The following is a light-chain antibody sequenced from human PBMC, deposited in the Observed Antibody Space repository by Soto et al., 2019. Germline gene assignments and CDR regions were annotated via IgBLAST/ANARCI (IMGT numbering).Light chain of an antibody. CDR2: DVS. Sequence: QSALTQPASVSGSSGPSVTLSCPGNNSDGFGYNYVSWYQHHPGKAPKLIIYDVSNRPSGVSNRFSGSKSGNTASLTISGLQPEDEADYYCSSYTTSNTRQIVFGTGTKVTVL. CDR3: SSYTTSNTRQIV. CDR1: NSDGFGYNY. V-gene: IGLV2-14*03. J-gene: IGLJ1*01.